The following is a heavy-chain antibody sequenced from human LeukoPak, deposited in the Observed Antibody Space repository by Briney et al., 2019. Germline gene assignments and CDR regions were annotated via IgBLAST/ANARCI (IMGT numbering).Heavy chain of an antibody. J-gene: IGHJ4*02. CDR3: ARDRGTYDFWSGYYSNYYFDY. Sequence: GGSLRLSCAASGFTVSSNYMSWVRQAPGKGLEWVSVIFRVGSTYYADSVKGRFTISRDNSMNTLYLQMNSLRAEDTAVYYCARDRGTYDFWSGYYSNYYFDYWGQGTLVTVSS. D-gene: IGHD3-3*01. CDR1: GFTVSSNY. CDR2: IFRVGST. V-gene: IGHV3-66*01.